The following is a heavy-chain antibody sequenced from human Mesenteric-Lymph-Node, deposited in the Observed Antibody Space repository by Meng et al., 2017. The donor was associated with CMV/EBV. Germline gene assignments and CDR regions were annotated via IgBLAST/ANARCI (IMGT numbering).Heavy chain of an antibody. J-gene: IGHJ4*02. CDR3: ARDPLGPYTAAGY. CDR1: GGSVSIGSYS. V-gene: IGHV4-61*01. CDR2: IYSSGNT. D-gene: IGHD1-14*01. Sequence: SGGSVSIGSYSWGWIRQPPGEGLEWIDYIYSSGNTNYSPSLESRVTILLDTSKNQFSLKLTSVTAADTAIYYCARDPLGPYTAAGYWGQGTLVTVSS.